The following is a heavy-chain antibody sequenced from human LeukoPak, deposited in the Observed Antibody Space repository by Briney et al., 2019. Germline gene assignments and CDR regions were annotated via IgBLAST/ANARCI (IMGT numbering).Heavy chain of an antibody. CDR1: GGSISSSSYY. Sequence: SETLSLTCTVSGGSISSSSYYWGWIRQPPGKGLEWMGSIYYSGSTYYNPSLKSRVTISVDTSKNQFSLKLSSVTAADTAVYYCARQAPSWFDPWGQGTLVTVSS. V-gene: IGHV4-39*01. CDR2: IYYSGST. CDR3: ARQAPSWFDP. J-gene: IGHJ5*02.